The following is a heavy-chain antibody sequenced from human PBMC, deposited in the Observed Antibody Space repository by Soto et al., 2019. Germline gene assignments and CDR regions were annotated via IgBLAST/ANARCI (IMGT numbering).Heavy chain of an antibody. CDR2: INPNGGST. D-gene: IGHD6-19*01. CDR3: AKDLSGGSHWGMEV. J-gene: IGHJ6*02. V-gene: IGHV1-46*01. Sequence: ASVKVSCKASGYTFTSYYMHWVRQAPGQGLEWMGIINPNGGSTSYTQKFQGRITMTRDTSTSTVYMELSSLRSEDTAVYYCAKDLSGGSHWGMEVWGRGTTVTVSS. CDR1: GYTFTSYY.